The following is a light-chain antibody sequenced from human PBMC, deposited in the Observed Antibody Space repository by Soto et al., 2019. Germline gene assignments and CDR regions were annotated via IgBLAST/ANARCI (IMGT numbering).Light chain of an antibody. J-gene: IGLJ2*01. CDR3: ETWDNHVLV. V-gene: IGLV4-60*02. CDR2: LEVSGSY. Sequence: QSVLTQSSSASASLGSSVKLTCTLSSGHSSYIIAWHQQQPGKAPRYLMKLEVSGSYNKVSGVPERFSGSSSGADRYRTMSHLQFEDEADYYCETWDNHVLVFGGGTKLTVL. CDR1: SGHSSYI.